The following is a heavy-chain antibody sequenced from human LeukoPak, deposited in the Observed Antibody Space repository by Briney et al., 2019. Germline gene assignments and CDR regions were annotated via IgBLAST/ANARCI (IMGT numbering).Heavy chain of an antibody. CDR1: GFTFSSYW. D-gene: IGHD6-13*01. Sequence: GGSLRLSCAASGFTFSSYWMHWVRQAPGKGLVWVSRINSDGSSTSYADSVKGRFTISRDNAKNTLYLQMNSLRAEDTAVYYCAKDSEIAAAGSYWYFDLWGRGTLVTVSS. CDR2: INSDGSST. CDR3: AKDSEIAAAGSYWYFDL. V-gene: IGHV3-74*01. J-gene: IGHJ2*01.